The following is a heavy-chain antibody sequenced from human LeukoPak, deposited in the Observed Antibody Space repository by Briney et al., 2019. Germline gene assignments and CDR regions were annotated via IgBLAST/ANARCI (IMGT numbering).Heavy chain of an antibody. Sequence: SETLSLTCAVYGGSFSGYYWSWIRQPPGKGLEWIGEINHSGSTNYKPSLKSRVTISVDTSKNQFSLKLSSVTAADTAVYYCARGRKEWLLSLPNWFDPWGQGTLVTVSS. V-gene: IGHV4-34*01. D-gene: IGHD3-3*01. CDR3: ARGRKEWLLSLPNWFDP. J-gene: IGHJ5*02. CDR2: INHSGST. CDR1: GGSFSGYY.